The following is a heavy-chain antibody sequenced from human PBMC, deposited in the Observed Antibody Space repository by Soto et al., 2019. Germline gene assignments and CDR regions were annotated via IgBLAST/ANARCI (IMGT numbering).Heavy chain of an antibody. CDR1: GGSFSGYY. V-gene: IGHV4-34*01. J-gene: IGHJ6*03. CDR3: ARRVRIAARYYYYYYMDV. Sequence: QVQLQQWGAGLLKPSETLSLTCAVYGGSFSGYYWSWIRQPPRKGLEWLGEINHSGSTNYNPSLKSRVTISVDTSKNQFSPKLSSVTAADTAVYYCARRVRIAARYYYYYYMDVWGKGTTVTVSS. CDR2: INHSGST. D-gene: IGHD6-6*01.